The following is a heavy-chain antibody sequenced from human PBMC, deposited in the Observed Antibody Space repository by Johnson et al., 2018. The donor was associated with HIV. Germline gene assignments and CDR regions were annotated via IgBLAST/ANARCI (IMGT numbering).Heavy chain of an antibody. CDR1: GFTFSNAW. CDR2: VSYETTNK. CDR3: ARELRGPDAFDI. V-gene: IGHV3-30-3*01. Sequence: QVQLVESGGGVVQPGRSLRLSCAASGFTFSNAWMNWVRQAPGKGLEWVAVVSYETTNKHYADSVKGRFTISRDNSKSTLILQMNGLKDEDTAIYYCARELRGPDAFDIWGQGTMVTVSS. J-gene: IGHJ3*02.